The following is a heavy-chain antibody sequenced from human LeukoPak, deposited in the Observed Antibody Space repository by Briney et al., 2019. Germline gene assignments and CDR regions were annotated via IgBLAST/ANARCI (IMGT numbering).Heavy chain of an antibody. CDR3: ARAPTASFGYYYYMDV. Sequence: SQTLSLTFAISGDSVSSNSAAWNWIRQSPSRGLEWLGRTYYRCKWYNDYAVSVKSRITINQDTSNNQFSLQLNSVTPEDTAVYYCARAPTASFGYYYYMDVWGKGTTVTISS. V-gene: IGHV6-1*01. D-gene: IGHD3-10*01. J-gene: IGHJ6*03. CDR2: TYYRCKWYN. CDR1: GDSVSSNSAA.